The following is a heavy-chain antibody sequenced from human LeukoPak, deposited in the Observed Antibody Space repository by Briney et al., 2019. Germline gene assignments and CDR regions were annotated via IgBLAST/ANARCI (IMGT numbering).Heavy chain of an antibody. CDR1: GFTFSSYW. Sequence: GGSLRLSCAASGFTFSSYWMHWVRQAPGKGLVWVSRINSDGSSTSYADSVKGRFTISRDNAKNTLYLQMNSLRAEDTAVYYCAKEWELLGFDYWGQGTLVTVPS. J-gene: IGHJ4*02. CDR2: INSDGSST. V-gene: IGHV3-74*01. D-gene: IGHD1-26*01. CDR3: AKEWELLGFDY.